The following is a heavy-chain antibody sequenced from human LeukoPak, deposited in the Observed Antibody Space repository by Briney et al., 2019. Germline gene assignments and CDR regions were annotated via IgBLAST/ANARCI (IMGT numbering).Heavy chain of an antibody. J-gene: IGHJ5*02. CDR2: IYYSGST. V-gene: IGHV4-30-4*01. Sequence: SETLSLTCTVSGGSISSGDYYWSWVRQPPGKGLEWIGYIYYSGSTYYNPSLKSRVTISVDTSKNQFSLKLSSVAAADTAVYYCARGSDGSGNSYRNWFDPWGQGTLVTVSS. CDR1: GGSISSGDYY. CDR3: ARGSDGSGNSYRNWFDP. D-gene: IGHD3-10*01.